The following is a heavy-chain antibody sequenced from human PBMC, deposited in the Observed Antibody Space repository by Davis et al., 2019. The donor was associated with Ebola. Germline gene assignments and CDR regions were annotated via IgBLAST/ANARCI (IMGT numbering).Heavy chain of an antibody. V-gene: IGHV1-24*01. D-gene: IGHD1-26*01. CDR1: GYTLTELS. J-gene: IGHJ1*01. Sequence: ASVKVSCKVSGYTLTELSMHWVRQAPGKGLEWMGGFDPEDGETIYAQKFQGRVTMTEDTSTDTAYMELSSLRSEDTAVYYCATHTLGAHHHTYVRHFQHWGQGTLVTVSS. CDR2: FDPEDGET. CDR3: ATHTLGAHHHTYVRHFQH.